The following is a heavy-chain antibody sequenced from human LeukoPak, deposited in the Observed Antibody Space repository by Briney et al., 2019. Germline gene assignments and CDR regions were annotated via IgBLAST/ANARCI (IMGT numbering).Heavy chain of an antibody. J-gene: IGHJ4*02. D-gene: IGHD3-10*01. V-gene: IGHV3-23*01. CDR1: GGSISSSN. Sequence: TSETLSLTCAVSGGSISSSNWWSWVRQAPGKGLEWVSSISGSSRTTYYADSVKGRFTISRDNSKNTLYLQMNSLRAEDTAVYYCAKVKNPGMGVIYYFDYWGQGTLVTVSS. CDR2: ISGSSRTT. CDR3: AKVKNPGMGVIYYFDY.